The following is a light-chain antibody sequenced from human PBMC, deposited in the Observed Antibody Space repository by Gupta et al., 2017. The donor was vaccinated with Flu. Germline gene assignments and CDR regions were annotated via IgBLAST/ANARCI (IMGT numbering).Light chain of an antibody. CDR1: QSVTGSY. V-gene: IGKV3-20*01. CDR3: QQSFSS. Sequence: IVFTQSPGTLSLSPGDRATLSCRDSQSVTGSYLAWYQQKPGQAHRLLIYSEASRATGIIGRVSGSVXGTDFTXNRREMETEDFDGEDRQQSFSSFGXGTKVDIK. J-gene: IGKJ2*01. CDR2: SEA.